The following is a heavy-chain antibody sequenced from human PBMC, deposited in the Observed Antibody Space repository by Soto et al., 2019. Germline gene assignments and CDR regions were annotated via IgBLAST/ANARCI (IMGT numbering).Heavy chain of an antibody. J-gene: IGHJ3*02. Sequence: GGSLRLSCAASGFTFSSYSMNGVRQAPGKGLEWVSYISSSSSTIYYADSVKGRFTISRNNAKNSLYLQMNSLRDEDTAVYYCARDPYVDTAMADAFDIWGQGTMVTVSS. CDR3: ARDPYVDTAMADAFDI. D-gene: IGHD5-18*01. V-gene: IGHV3-48*02. CDR1: GFTFSSYS. CDR2: ISSSSSTI.